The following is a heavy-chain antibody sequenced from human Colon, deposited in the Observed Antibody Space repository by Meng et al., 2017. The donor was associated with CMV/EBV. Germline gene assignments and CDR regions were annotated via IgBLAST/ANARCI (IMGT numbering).Heavy chain of an antibody. V-gene: IGHV1-69*05. Sequence: SVKVSCKASGGTFSDNVITWVRQAPGQGLEWMGGIIPIFGTTKYAQKFQGRVTITRDESTSTAYMELSGLRSEETAIYYCARGMISGWTRSFEYWGQGTLVTVSS. CDR3: ARGMISGWTRSFEY. CDR2: IIPIFGTT. J-gene: IGHJ4*02. CDR1: GGTFSDNV. D-gene: IGHD6-19*01.